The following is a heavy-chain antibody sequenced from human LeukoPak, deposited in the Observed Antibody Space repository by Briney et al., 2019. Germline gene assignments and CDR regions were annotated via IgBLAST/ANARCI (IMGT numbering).Heavy chain of an antibody. CDR2: IYTSGST. J-gene: IGHJ4*02. D-gene: IGHD6-6*01. CDR1: GGSISSGSYY. Sequence: SETLSLTCTVSGGSISSGSYYWSWIRQPAGKGLEWIGRIYTSGSTNYNPSLKSRVTMSVDTSKNQFSLKLSSVTAADTAVYYCASSSFRDSHFDYWGQGTLVTVSS. CDR3: ASSSFRDSHFDY. V-gene: IGHV4-61*02.